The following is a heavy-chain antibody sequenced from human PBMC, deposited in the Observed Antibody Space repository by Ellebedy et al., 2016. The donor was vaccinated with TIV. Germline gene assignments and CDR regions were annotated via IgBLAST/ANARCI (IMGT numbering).Heavy chain of an antibody. Sequence: GESLKISCAASGFTFSSYWMSWVRQAPGKGLEWVANIDQDGSGKHYVDSVKGRFTISRDNAKTSLYLKMNSLRADDTAVYYCARARCSNSDCHIPGYWGQGSLVTVSS. CDR2: IDQDGSGK. V-gene: IGHV3-7*03. CDR1: GFTFSSYW. CDR3: ARARCSNSDCHIPGY. D-gene: IGHD2-2*01. J-gene: IGHJ4*02.